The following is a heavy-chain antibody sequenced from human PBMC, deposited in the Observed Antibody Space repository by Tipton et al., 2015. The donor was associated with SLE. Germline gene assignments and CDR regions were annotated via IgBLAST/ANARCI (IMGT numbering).Heavy chain of an antibody. CDR3: ARGGLTYGYYYYMDV. J-gene: IGHJ6*03. D-gene: IGHD2-21*02. V-gene: IGHV4-34*01. CDR1: GGSFSGYY. Sequence: LRLSCAVYGGSFSGYYWSWIRQSPGKGLEWIGDINHSGSTNYNPSLKSRVTISVDTSKNQFSLRLSSVTAADTAVYYCARGGLTYGYYYYMDVWGKGTTVTVSS. CDR2: INHSGST.